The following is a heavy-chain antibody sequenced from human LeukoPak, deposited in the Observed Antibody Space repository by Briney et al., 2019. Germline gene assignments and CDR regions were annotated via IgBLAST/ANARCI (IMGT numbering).Heavy chain of an antibody. J-gene: IGHJ4*02. V-gene: IGHV3-73*01. D-gene: IGHD2-15*01. Sequence: GGSLRLSCAASGFTFSGSAMHWVRQASGKGLEWVGRIRSKANSYATAYAASVKGRFTISRDDSKNTTYLQMNSLRAEDTAVYYCATGYLSNVDYWGQGTLVTVSS. CDR3: ATGYLSNVDY. CDR2: IRSKANSYAT. CDR1: GFTFSGSA.